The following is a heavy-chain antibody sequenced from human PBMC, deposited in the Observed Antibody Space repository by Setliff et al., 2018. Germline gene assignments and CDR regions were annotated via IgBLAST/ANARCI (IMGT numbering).Heavy chain of an antibody. Sequence: SETLSLTCAVYGGSFSGYYWSWIRQPPGKGLEWIGEINHSGSTNYNPSLKSRVTISVDTSKNQFSLKLSSVTAADTAVYYCARVGGYSYAFDIWGQGTMVTVS. J-gene: IGHJ3*02. D-gene: IGHD2-15*01. CDR1: GGSFSGYY. CDR2: INHSGST. V-gene: IGHV4-34*01. CDR3: ARVGGYSYAFDI.